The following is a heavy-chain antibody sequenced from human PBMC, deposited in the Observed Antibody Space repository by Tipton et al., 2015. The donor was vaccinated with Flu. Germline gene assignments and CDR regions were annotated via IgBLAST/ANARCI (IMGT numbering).Heavy chain of an antibody. Sequence: LSLTCTVSGGSISSGSYYWSWIGQPAGKGLEWIGRIYTSGSTNYNPSLKSRVTISVDTSKNQFSLKLSSVTAADTAVYYCARMARGYFDYWGQGTLVTASS. CDR3: ARMARGYFDY. CDR2: IYTSGST. CDR1: GGSISSGSYY. V-gene: IGHV4-61*02. D-gene: IGHD3-10*01. J-gene: IGHJ4*02.